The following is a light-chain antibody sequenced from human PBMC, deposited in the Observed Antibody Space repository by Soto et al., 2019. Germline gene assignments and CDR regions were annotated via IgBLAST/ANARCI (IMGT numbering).Light chain of an antibody. CDR3: XXYNNWPPLT. V-gene: IGKV3-15*01. Sequence: EIVMTQSPATLSVSPGERATLSCRASQSVSSNLAWYQQKPGQAPRLLIYGASTRATGIPARFSGSGSGTEFXLTISXLXXEDFAVYYXXXYNNWPPLTFGGGTKVEIK. CDR1: QSVSSN. CDR2: GAS. J-gene: IGKJ4*01.